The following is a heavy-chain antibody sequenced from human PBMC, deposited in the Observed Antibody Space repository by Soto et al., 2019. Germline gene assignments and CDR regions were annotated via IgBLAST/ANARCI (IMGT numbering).Heavy chain of an antibody. CDR2: IIPIFGTA. CDR1: GGTFSSYA. V-gene: IGHV1-69*06. D-gene: IGHD2-21*02. Sequence: SVKVSCKASGGTFSSYAISWVRQAPGQGLEWMGGIIPIFGTANYAQKFQGRVTITADKSTSTAYMELSSLRSEDTAVYYCAREKDDFNWFDPWGQGTLVTAPQ. J-gene: IGHJ5*02. CDR3: AREKDDFNWFDP.